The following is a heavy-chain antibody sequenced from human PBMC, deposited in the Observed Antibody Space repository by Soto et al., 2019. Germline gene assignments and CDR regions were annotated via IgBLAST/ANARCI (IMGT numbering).Heavy chain of an antibody. J-gene: IGHJ4*02. CDR1: GYSFTSYW. V-gene: IGHV5-51*01. Sequence: PGESLKISCKGSGYSFTSYWIGWVRQMPGKGLEWMGIIYPGDSDTRYSPSFQGQVTISADKSISTAYLQWSSLKASDTAMYYCVRHYCSGTRCYEFDYWGEGTLVTVSP. CDR3: VRHYCSGTRCYEFDY. CDR2: IYPGDSDT. D-gene: IGHD2-2*01.